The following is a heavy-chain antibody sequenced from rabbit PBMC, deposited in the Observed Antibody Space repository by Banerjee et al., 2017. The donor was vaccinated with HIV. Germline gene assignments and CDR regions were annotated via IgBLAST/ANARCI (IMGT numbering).Heavy chain of an antibody. D-gene: IGHD6-1*01. Sequence: QEQLEESGGDLVKPEGSLTLTCTASGFDLSSSYWICWVRQAPGKGLEWIACIDAGSSGSAHYASWAKGRFTISRASSTTVTLQMTSLTAADTATYFCARWHGYPYATWLDLWGPGTLVTVS. V-gene: IGHV1S45*01. CDR2: IDAGSSGSA. CDR3: ARWHGYPYATWLDL. J-gene: IGHJ6*01. CDR1: GFDLSSSYW.